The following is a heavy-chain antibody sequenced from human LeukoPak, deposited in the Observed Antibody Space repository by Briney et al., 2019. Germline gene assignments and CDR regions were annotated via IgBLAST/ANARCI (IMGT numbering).Heavy chain of an antibody. CDR2: ISGSGGST. CDR1: GFTFSSYA. Sequence: GGSLRLSCAASGFTFSSYAMSWVRQAPGKGLEWVSAISGSGGSTYYADSVKGRFTISRDNAKNTTYLRMNSLRAEDTAVYFCARAVDGSGRRSFDYWGQGTLVTVSS. V-gene: IGHV3-23*01. D-gene: IGHD3-10*01. CDR3: ARAVDGSGRRSFDY. J-gene: IGHJ4*02.